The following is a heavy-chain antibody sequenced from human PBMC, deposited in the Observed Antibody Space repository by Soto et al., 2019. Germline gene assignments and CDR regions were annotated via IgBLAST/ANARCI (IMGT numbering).Heavy chain of an antibody. J-gene: IGHJ6*02. V-gene: IGHV3-33*01. CDR3: ARAYCSSTSCYPYGMDV. D-gene: IGHD2-2*01. CDR2: IWCEGSNK. CDR1: GFTFSSYG. Sequence: QVQLVESGGGVVQPGRSLRLSCAASGFTFSSYGMHWVRQAPGRGLDGVAVIWCEGSNKYYADSVKGRFTISRDNSKNTLYLQMNSLRAEDTAVYYCARAYCSSTSCYPYGMDVWGQGTTVTVSS.